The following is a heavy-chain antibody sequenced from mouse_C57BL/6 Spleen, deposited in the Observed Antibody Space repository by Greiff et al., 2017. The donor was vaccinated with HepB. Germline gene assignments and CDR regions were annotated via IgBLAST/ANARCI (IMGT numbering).Heavy chain of an antibody. CDR1: GFTFSSYG. CDR2: ISSGGSYT. Sequence: EVKLVESGGDLVKPGGSLKLSCAASGFTFSSYGMSWVRQTPDKRLEWVATISSGGSYTYYPDSVKGRFTISRDNAKNTPYLQMSSLKSEDTAMYYCARHYYGSFAYWGQGTLVTVSA. V-gene: IGHV5-6*01. CDR3: ARHYYGSFAY. D-gene: IGHD1-1*01. J-gene: IGHJ3*01.